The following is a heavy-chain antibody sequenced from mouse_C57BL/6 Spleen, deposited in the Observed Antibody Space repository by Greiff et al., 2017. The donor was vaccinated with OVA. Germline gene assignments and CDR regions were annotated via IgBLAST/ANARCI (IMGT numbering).Heavy chain of an antibody. CDR3: AVYYGNYVGFAY. CDR1: GYTFTDYN. D-gene: IGHD2-1*01. CDR2: INPNNGGT. V-gene: IGHV1-22*01. J-gene: IGHJ3*01. Sequence: EVKLQQSGPELVKPGASVKMSCKASGYTFTDYNMHWVKQSHGKSLEWIGYINPNNGGTSYNQKFKGKATLTVNKSSSTAYMELRSLTSEDSAVYYCAVYYGNYVGFAYWGQGTLVTVSA.